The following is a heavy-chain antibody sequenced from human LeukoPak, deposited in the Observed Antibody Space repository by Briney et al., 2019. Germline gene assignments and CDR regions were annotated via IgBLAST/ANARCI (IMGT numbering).Heavy chain of an antibody. CDR2: IYYSGST. CDR3: ARVRGGDGYTHFDY. Sequence: SETLSLTCTVSGGSISSYYWSWIRQPPGKGLEWIGYIYYSGSTNYSPSLKSRVTISVDTSKNQFSLKLSSVTAADTAVYYCARVRGGDGYTHFDYWGQGTLVTVSS. V-gene: IGHV4-59*01. D-gene: IGHD5-24*01. J-gene: IGHJ4*02. CDR1: GGSISSYY.